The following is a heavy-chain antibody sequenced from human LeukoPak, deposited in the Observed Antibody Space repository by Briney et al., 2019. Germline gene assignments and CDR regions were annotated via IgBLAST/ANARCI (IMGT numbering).Heavy chain of an antibody. CDR2: ISGSGDST. CDR1: GFTFSSYA. Sequence: GGSLRLSCAGSGFTFSSYAMSWVRQAPGKGLEWVSAISGSGDSTYYADSVKGRFTISRDNSKNTLYLQMNSLRAEDTAVYYCAKVPVWQQLVDYWGQGTLVTVSS. J-gene: IGHJ4*02. V-gene: IGHV3-23*01. CDR3: AKVPVWQQLVDY. D-gene: IGHD6-13*01.